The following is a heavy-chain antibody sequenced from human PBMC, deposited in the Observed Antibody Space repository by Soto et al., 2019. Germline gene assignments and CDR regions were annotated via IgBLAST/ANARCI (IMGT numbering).Heavy chain of an antibody. J-gene: IGHJ4*02. D-gene: IGHD3-3*01. CDR3: TKDPYYDFWSGHSYYFDY. V-gene: IGHV3-23*01. CDR1: GFTFSSYA. Sequence: GGSLRLSCAASGFTFSSYAMNWVRQAPGKGLEWVSAISGSGDNTYYADSVKGRFTISRDNSKNTLYLQMNSLRAEDTAVYYCTKDPYYDFWSGHSYYFDYWGQGTLVTVSS. CDR2: ISGSGDNT.